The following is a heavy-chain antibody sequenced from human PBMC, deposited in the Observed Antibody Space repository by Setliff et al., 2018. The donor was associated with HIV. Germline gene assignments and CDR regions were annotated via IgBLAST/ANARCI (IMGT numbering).Heavy chain of an antibody. CDR1: GFSFTNAW. V-gene: IGHV3-15*01. CDR2: IKAKVVGATT. J-gene: IGHJ3*02. D-gene: IGHD2-15*01. Sequence: PGGSLRLSCAASGFSFTNAWMSWVRQAPGKGLEWVGRIKAKVVGATTDYSAPVRDRFTISSSGSYIYYARSVEGRSTISRDNARNSLYLDLNSLRAGDTALYYCARSRSTRDALDTWGQGTMVTVSS. CDR3: SLYLDLNSLRAGDTALYYCARSRSTRDALDT.